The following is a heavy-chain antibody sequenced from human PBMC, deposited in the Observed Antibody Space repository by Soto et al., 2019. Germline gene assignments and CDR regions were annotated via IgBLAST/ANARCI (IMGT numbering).Heavy chain of an antibody. CDR2: FRTSGDGGTT. D-gene: IGHD3-10*01. Sequence: GGSLRLSCAASGFTFSTYSMSWFRQAPGKGLEWVSGFRTSGDGGTTYYADSVKGRFTISRDNSKNMLFLQMNSLRAEDTAIYYCEKQGHSDAASQSCEPWRQGPLAIGTS. CDR3: EKQGHSDAASQSCEP. V-gene: IGHV3-23*01. J-gene: IGHJ5*02. CDR1: GFTFSTYS.